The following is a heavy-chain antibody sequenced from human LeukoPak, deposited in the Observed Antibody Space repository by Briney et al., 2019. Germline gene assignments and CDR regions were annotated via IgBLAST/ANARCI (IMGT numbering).Heavy chain of an antibody. J-gene: IGHJ6*03. Sequence: GGSLRLSCAASGFTFSSYSMNWVRQAPGKGLEWVSYISSSSSTIYYADSVKGRFTISRDNAKNSLYLQMNSLRAEDTAVYYCASPLLEAPTQYYYYMDVWGKGTTVTVSS. CDR2: ISSSSSTI. CDR3: ASPLLEAPTQYYYYMDV. CDR1: GFTFSSYS. V-gene: IGHV3-48*01. D-gene: IGHD1-1*01.